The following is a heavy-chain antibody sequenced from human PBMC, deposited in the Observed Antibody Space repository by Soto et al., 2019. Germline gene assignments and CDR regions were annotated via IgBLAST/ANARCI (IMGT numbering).Heavy chain of an antibody. CDR3: AGVVWFRGLDV. J-gene: IGHJ6*02. CDR2: TYYRSRWEN. D-gene: IGHD3-16*01. V-gene: IGHV6-1*01. CDR1: EDNVARNNDA. Sequence: SETLSVTCHISEDNVARNNDAWHWIRQSPSRGLEWLGRTYYRSRWENDYAMSVKSRISISPDTSKNQFSLHLYSVTPEDTAIYYCAGVVWFRGLDVWGQGTPVTVSS.